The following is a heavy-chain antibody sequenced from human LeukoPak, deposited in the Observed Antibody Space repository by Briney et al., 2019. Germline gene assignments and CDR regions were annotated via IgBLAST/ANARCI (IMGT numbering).Heavy chain of an antibody. D-gene: IGHD3-22*01. CDR2: ISGSGGTT. CDR1: GFTFSNYA. CDR3: AKGITTIVVVIRTGFDF. J-gene: IGHJ4*02. V-gene: IGHV3-23*01. Sequence: GGSLRLSCAVSGFTFSNYAVSWVRQAPGKGLEWVSSISGSGGTTYYADSVKGRFTISRDNSKNTLYLQMNSLRAEDTAVYYYAKGITTIVVVIRTGFDFWGQGTLVTVSS.